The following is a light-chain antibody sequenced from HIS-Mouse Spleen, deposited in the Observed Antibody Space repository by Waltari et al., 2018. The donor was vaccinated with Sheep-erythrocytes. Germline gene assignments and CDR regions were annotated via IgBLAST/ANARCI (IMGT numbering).Light chain of an antibody. V-gene: IGLV2-23*01. CDR3: CSYAGSSTPWV. CDR1: SIDVGIYKL. J-gene: IGLJ3*02. CDR2: EGS. Sequence: QSALTQPASVSGSPGQSLPISCTGTSIDVGIYKLCSLYQHPPGKAPKLMIYEGSKRPSGVSNRVSGSKSGNTASLTISGLQAEDEADYYCCSYAGSSTPWVFGGGTKLTVL.